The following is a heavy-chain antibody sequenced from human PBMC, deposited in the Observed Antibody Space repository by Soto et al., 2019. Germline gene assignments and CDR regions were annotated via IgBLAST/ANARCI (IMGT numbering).Heavy chain of an antibody. CDR1: GFSFSTYG. D-gene: IGHD3-16*01. Sequence: DVQLLESGGGLAQRGGSLRLSCAASGFSFSTYGMTWVRQAPGKGLEWVSYGGSGGSTYYADSVKGRFTISRDHSKNTLYLQMDSLSAEDTAVYYCVKFRGRAYHYYYMDVWGNGTTVTVSS. V-gene: IGHV3-23*01. CDR3: VKFRGRAYHYYYMDV. CDR2: YGGSGGST. J-gene: IGHJ6*03.